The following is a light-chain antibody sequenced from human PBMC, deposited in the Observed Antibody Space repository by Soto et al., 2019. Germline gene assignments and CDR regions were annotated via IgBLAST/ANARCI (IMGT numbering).Light chain of an antibody. CDR1: QSLLHSNGNIY. V-gene: IGKV2-28*01. CDR2: LGS. J-gene: IGKJ1*01. CDR3: MQAVQTPRT. Sequence: DIVLTQSPLSLPVTPGEPASISCRSSQSLLHSNGNIYLDWYLQKPGQSPQLLIDLGSIRASGVPDRFSGSGSGTDFTLKITRVEAEDVGVYYCMQAVQTPRTFGQGTKVEIK.